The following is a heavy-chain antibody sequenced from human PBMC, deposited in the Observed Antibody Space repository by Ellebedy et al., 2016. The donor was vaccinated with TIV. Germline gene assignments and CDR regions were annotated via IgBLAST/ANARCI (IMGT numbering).Heavy chain of an antibody. D-gene: IGHD3-22*01. Sequence: GGSLRLSCAVSGFTFSSYAMSWVRQAPGKGLEWVSTISGSGGSTYYTDSVKGRLTISRDNSKNKLYLQMNSLRAEDTAVYYCATRPITMVVLAEYYFDYWGQGTLVTVSS. CDR2: ISGSGGST. J-gene: IGHJ4*02. V-gene: IGHV3-23*01. CDR3: ATRPITMVVLAEYYFDY. CDR1: GFTFSSYA.